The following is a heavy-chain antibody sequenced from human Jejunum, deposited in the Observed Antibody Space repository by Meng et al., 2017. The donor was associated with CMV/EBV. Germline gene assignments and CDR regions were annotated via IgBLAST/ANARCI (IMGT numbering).Heavy chain of an antibody. D-gene: IGHD3-16*02. J-gene: IGHJ4*02. V-gene: IGHV2-5*01. CDR3: AHNSHHPWGTYRDYYFDY. CDR2: IYWNDDK. Sequence: TSGVGVAWIRQPPGKALEWLALIYWNDDKRYISSLKSRLTVTKDTSKNQVVLTMTNMDPVDTATYYCAHNSHHPWGTYRDYYFDYWGQGTLVTVSS. CDR1: TSGVG.